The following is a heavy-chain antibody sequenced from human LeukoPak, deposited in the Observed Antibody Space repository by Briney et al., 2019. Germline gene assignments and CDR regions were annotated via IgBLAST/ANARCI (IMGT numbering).Heavy chain of an antibody. Sequence: SVKVSCKASGGTFISYAISWVRQAPGHGLEWMGGIIPIFGTANYAQKFQGRVTITADESTSTAYMELSSLRSEDTAVYYCARDPGYCSSTSCWALDYWGQGTLVTVSS. V-gene: IGHV1-69*13. CDR2: IIPIFGTA. J-gene: IGHJ4*02. CDR3: ARDPGYCSSTSCWALDY. CDR1: GGTFISYA. D-gene: IGHD2-2*01.